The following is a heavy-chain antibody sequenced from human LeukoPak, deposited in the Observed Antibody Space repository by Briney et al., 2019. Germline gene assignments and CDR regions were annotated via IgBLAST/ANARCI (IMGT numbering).Heavy chain of an antibody. CDR1: GYSFTSYW. V-gene: IGHV5-51*01. CDR3: ARRGGSSYVNWFDP. Sequence: GESLKISCKGSGYSFTSYWIGWVRQVSGKGLEWMGIIYSGDSETRHSPSFQGQVTISADKSISTAYLQWSSLKASDTAMYYCARRGGSSYVNWFDPWGQGTLVTVSS. D-gene: IGHD6-13*01. CDR2: IYSGDSET. J-gene: IGHJ5*02.